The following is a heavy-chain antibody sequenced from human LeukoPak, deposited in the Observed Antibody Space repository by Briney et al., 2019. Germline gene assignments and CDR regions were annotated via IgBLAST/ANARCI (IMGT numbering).Heavy chain of an antibody. CDR3: ARDLAMIVGGWFDP. J-gene: IGHJ5*02. CDR2: ISSSSSTI. D-gene: IGHD3-22*01. Sequence: GGSLRLSCAASGFTFSSYSMNWVRQAPGKGLEWVSYISSSSSTIYYADSVKGRFTISRDNAKNSLYLQMNSLRAEDTAVYYCARDLAMIVGGWFDPWGQGTLVTVSS. CDR1: GFTFSSYS. V-gene: IGHV3-48*04.